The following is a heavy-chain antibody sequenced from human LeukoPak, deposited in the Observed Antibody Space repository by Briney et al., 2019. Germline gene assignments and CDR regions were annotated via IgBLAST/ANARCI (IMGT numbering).Heavy chain of an antibody. D-gene: IGHD2-2*01. V-gene: IGHV4-61*08. Sequence: SETLSLTCTVSGGSVSSSDYYWSWIRQPPGKGLEWIGYIYYSGSTNYNPSLKSRVTISVDTSKNQFSLKLSSVTAADTAVYYCARVMDEVVPVWFDPWGQGTLVTVSS. CDR2: IYYSGST. CDR1: GGSVSSSDYY. CDR3: ARVMDEVVPVWFDP. J-gene: IGHJ5*02.